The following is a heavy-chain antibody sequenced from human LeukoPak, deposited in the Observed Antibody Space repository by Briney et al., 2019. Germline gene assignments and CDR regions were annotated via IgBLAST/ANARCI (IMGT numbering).Heavy chain of an antibody. CDR2: LYSGGTT. CDR1: VFIFSSNY. V-gene: IGHV3-66*01. J-gene: IGHJ4*02. D-gene: IGHD3-3*01. CDR3: AREANDYDFWSGSVPLDY. Sequence: GGSLRLSCAASVFIFSSNYMSWVRQAPGKGLEWVSVLYSGGTTYYADSVKGRFTISRDNAKNSLYLQMNSLRAEDTAVYYCAREANDYDFWSGSVPLDYWGQGTLVTVSS.